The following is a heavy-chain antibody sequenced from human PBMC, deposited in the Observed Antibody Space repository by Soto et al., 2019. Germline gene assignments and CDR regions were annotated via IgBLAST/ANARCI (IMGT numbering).Heavy chain of an antibody. CDR3: ARVDSSLVRWVGKFYFDL. CDR1: GYRNSIYH. D-gene: IGHD3-10*01. V-gene: IGHV1-8*01. CDR2: MNPNTGNS. Sequence: TASGYRNSIYHSDWGRKANKQGLEWMGWMNPNTGNSGYAQKFQGRVTVTSDTSINTVYMELSSLRSDDTAIYYCARVDSSLVRWVGKFYFDLWGQGTLVTVSS. J-gene: IGHJ4*02.